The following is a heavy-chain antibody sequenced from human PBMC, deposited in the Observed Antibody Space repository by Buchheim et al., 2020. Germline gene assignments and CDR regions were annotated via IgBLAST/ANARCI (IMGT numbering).Heavy chain of an antibody. CDR1: GFTFSSYA. D-gene: IGHD4-17*01. CDR2: ASASGGRT. V-gene: IGHV3-23*01. J-gene: IGHJ3*02. CDR3: AKDLKAYGDYTPDAFDI. Sequence: EVQLLESGGGLVQPGGSLRLSCAASGFTFSSYAMSWVRQAPGKGLEWVSAASASGGRTYYADSVKGRVTISRDNSKNTLYLQMNSLRAEDTAVYYCAKDLKAYGDYTPDAFDIWGQGT.